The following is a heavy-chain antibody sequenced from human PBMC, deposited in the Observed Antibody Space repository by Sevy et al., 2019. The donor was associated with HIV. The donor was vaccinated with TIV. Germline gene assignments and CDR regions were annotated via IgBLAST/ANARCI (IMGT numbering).Heavy chain of an antibody. D-gene: IGHD3-3*01. J-gene: IGHJ6*02. Sequence: GGSLRLSCAASGFTFSSYAMHWVRQAPGKGLEWVALISYDGSNKYYADSGKGRFTISRDNSKNTLYLQMNSLRAEDTAVYYCAGDVYDFWSGYLYYYYYYGMDVWGQGTTVTVSS. V-gene: IGHV3-30-3*01. CDR2: ISYDGSNK. CDR1: GFTFSSYA. CDR3: AGDVYDFWSGYLYYYYYYGMDV.